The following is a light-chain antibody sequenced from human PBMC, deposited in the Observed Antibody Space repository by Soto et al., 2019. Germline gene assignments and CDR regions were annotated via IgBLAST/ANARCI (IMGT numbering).Light chain of an antibody. J-gene: IGLJ1*01. CDR3: QSYDSSLSGRV. Sequence: QPVLTQPPSVSGAPGQRVTISCTGSSSNVGAGYDVHWYQQLPGTAPKLLIYGNNNRPSGVPDRFSGSKSGTSASLAITGLQAEDEADYYCQSYDSSLSGRVFGTGTKLTVL. CDR2: GNN. V-gene: IGLV1-40*01. CDR1: SSNVGAGYD.